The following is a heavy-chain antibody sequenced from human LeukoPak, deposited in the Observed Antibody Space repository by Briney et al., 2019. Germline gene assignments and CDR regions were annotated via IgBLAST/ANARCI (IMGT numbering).Heavy chain of an antibody. CDR3: AKLFRGVVVLYFDS. J-gene: IGHJ4*02. CDR1: GFTFITYG. D-gene: IGHD3-16*02. CDR2: ISGSGDRT. Sequence: GGSLRLSCAASGFTFITYGMSWVRQAPGKGLEWVSAISGSGDRTYYADSVKGRFTVSRDISKNTLFLQLNSLRAEDTAVYYCAKLFRGVVVLYFDSWGQGTLVTVSS. V-gene: IGHV3-23*01.